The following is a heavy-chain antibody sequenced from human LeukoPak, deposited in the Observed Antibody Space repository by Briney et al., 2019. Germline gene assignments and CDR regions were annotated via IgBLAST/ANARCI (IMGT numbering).Heavy chain of an antibody. V-gene: IGHV3-53*01. Sequence: PGGSLRLSCAASGFTVSNNYMTWVRQAPGKGLEWLSVIYSGGSTYYADSVKGRFTISRDNAKNSLYLQMNSLRAEDTAVYYCARAAPGFVVVVAATCFDYWGQGTLVTVSS. CDR2: IYSGGST. CDR1: GFTVSNNY. J-gene: IGHJ4*02. D-gene: IGHD2-15*01. CDR3: ARAAPGFVVVVAATCFDY.